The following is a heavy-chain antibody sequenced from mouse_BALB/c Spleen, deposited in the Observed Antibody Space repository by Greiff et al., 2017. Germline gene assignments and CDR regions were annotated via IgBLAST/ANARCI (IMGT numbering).Heavy chain of an antibody. CDR3: ARGLDYYGSSYFDY. CDR1: GFTFSSYA. CDR2: ISSGGSYT. J-gene: IGHJ2*01. Sequence: EVKLVESGGGLVKPGGSLKLSCAASGFTFSSYAMSWVRQSPEKRLEWVAEISSGGSYTYYPDTVTGRFTISRDNAKNTLYLEMSSLRSEDTAMYYCARGLDYYGSSYFDYWGQGTTLTVSS. D-gene: IGHD1-1*01. V-gene: IGHV5-9-4*01.